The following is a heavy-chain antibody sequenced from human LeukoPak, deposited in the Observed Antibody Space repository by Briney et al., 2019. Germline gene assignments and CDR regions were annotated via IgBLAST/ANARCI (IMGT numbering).Heavy chain of an antibody. CDR2: INTNTGNP. J-gene: IGHJ3*02. CDR3: ARFREGGYGAFDI. CDR1: GYTFTGYY. V-gene: IGHV7-4-1*02. D-gene: IGHD6-13*01. Sequence: ASVKVSCKASGYTFTGYYLHWVRQAPGQGLEWMGWINTNTGNPAYAQGFTGRFVFSLDTSVSTAYLQISSLKAEDTAVYYCARFREGGYGAFDIWGQGTMVTVSS.